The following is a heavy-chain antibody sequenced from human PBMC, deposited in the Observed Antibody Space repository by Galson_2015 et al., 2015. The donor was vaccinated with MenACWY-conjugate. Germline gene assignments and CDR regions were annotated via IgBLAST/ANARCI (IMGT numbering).Heavy chain of an antibody. D-gene: IGHD2-15*01. V-gene: IGHV3-21*01. J-gene: IGHJ6*02. CDR2: SYI. CDR3: ARDRLGYDIVVVVAASYYYGMDV. Sequence: SYIYYADSVKGRFTISRDNAKNSLYLQMNSLRAEDTAVYYCARDRLGYDIVVVVAASYYYGMDVWGQGTTVTVSS.